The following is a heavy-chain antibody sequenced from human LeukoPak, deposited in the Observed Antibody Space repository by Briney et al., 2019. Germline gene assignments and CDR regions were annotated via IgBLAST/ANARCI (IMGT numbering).Heavy chain of an antibody. Sequence: GGSLRLSCAASGSTFSGYDMSWVRQAPGKGLECVSYTSSSSSTIYYADSVKGRFTISRDNSKNTLYLQMNSLRAEDTAVYYCARGGMVRGVITSAYYFDYWGQGTLVTVSS. CDR2: TSSSSSTI. V-gene: IGHV3-48*01. D-gene: IGHD3-10*01. CDR1: GSTFSGYD. J-gene: IGHJ4*02. CDR3: ARGGMVRGVITSAYYFDY.